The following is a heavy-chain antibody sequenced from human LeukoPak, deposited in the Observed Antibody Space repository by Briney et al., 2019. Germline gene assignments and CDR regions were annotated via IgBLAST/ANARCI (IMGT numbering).Heavy chain of an antibody. CDR1: GFTFSSYA. Sequence: GGSLRLSCASSGFTFSSYAMSWVRQAPGKGLEWVSGISGSGGSTYYADSVKGRFTISRDNSKNTLYLQMNSLRAEDTAVYYCAKDINCGGDCSYYFDYWGQGTLVTVSS. V-gene: IGHV3-23*01. D-gene: IGHD2-21*01. CDR2: ISGSGGST. J-gene: IGHJ4*02. CDR3: AKDINCGGDCSYYFDY.